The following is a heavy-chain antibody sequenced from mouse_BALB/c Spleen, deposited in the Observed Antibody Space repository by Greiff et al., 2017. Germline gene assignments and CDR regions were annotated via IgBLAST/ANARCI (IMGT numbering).Heavy chain of an antibody. V-gene: IGHV5-17*02. CDR2: ISSGSSTI. Sequence: EVKLVESGGGLVQPGGSRKLSCAASGFTFSSFGMHWVRQAPEKGLEWVAYISSGSSTIYYADTVKGRFTISRDNAKNTLYLEMSSLRSEDTAMYYCARDSTGWYFDVWGAGTTVTVSS. CDR3: ARDSTGWYFDV. J-gene: IGHJ1*01. CDR1: GFTFSSFG.